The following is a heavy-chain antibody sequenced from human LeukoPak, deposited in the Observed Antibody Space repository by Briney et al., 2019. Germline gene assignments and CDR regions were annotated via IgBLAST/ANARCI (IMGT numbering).Heavy chain of an antibody. V-gene: IGHV4-59*01. CDR3: ARVVPYDFWSGHQLDV. D-gene: IGHD3-3*01. J-gene: IGHJ6*02. CDR1: GGSISSYY. CDR2: IYYSGTT. Sequence: SETLSLTCTVSGGSISSYYWSWIRQPPGKGLEWIAYIYYSGTTNYNPSLKSRVTISVDTSKNQFSLKLSSVTAADTAVYYCARVVPYDFWSGHQLDVWGQGTTVTVSS.